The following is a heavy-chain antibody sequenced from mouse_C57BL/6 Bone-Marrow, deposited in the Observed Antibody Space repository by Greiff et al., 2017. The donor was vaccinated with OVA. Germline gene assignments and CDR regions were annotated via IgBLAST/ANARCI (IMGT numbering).Heavy chain of an antibody. CDR2: IHPSDSDT. CDR1: GYTFTSYW. Sequence: VKLMESGAELVKPGASVKVSCKASGYTFTSYWMHWVKQRPGQGLEWIGRIHPSDSDTNYNQKFKGKATLTVDKSSSTAYMQLSSLTSEDSAVYYCAIPLLRFLFAYWGQGTLVTVSA. V-gene: IGHV1-74*01. J-gene: IGHJ3*01. D-gene: IGHD1-1*01. CDR3: AIPLLRFLFAY.